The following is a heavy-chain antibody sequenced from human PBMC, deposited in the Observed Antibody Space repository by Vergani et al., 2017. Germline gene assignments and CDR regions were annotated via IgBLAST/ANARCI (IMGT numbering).Heavy chain of an antibody. CDR2: IYYSGST. D-gene: IGHD6-13*01. V-gene: IGHV4-59*01. CDR1: GGSISSYY. CDR3: ARVVAAAGTREVGWFDP. Sequence: QVQLQESGPGLVKPSETLSLTCTVSGGSISSYYWSWIRQPPGKGLEWIGYIYYSGSTNYNPSLKSRVTISVDTSKNQFSLKLSSVTAADTAVYYCARVVAAAGTREVGWFDPWGQGTLVTVSS. J-gene: IGHJ5*02.